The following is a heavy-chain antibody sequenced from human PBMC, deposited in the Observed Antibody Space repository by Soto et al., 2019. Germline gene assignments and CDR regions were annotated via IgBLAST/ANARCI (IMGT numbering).Heavy chain of an antibody. D-gene: IGHD3-22*01. CDR2: IYHSGST. Sequence: SETLSLTCAVSGGSISSSNWWSWVRQPPGKGLEWIGEIYHSGSTNYNPSLKSRVTISVDKSKNQFSLKLSSVTAADTAVYYCARDRYYYDSSGYYFWVRWFDPWGQGTLVTVSS. CDR3: ARDRYYYDSSGYYFWVRWFDP. CDR1: GGSISSSNW. V-gene: IGHV4-4*02. J-gene: IGHJ5*02.